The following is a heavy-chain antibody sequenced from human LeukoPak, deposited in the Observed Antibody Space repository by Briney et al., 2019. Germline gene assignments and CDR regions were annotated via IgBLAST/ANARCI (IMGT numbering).Heavy chain of an antibody. Sequence: GGSLRLSCAASGFTFSDTWMNWVRQAPGKGLEWVSALSGSGVHTYYADSVKGRFTISRDNSKNTLYLQMNSLRDEDTAVYYCAKDGGGWYSSGWYYFDYWGQGTLVTVSS. CDR2: LSGSGVHT. J-gene: IGHJ4*02. CDR1: GFTFSDTW. V-gene: IGHV3-23*01. D-gene: IGHD6-19*01. CDR3: AKDGGGWYSSGWYYFDY.